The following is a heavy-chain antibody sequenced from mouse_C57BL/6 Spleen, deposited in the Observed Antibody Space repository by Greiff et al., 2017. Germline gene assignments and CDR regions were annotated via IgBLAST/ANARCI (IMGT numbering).Heavy chain of an antibody. Sequence: VKLQQPGAELVKPGASVKMSCKASGYTFTSYWITWVKQRPGQGLEWIGDIYPGSGSTNYNEKFKSKATLTVDTSSSTAYMQLSSLTSEDSAVYYCAREEYDYYAMDYWGQGTSVTVSS. CDR3: AREEYDYYAMDY. D-gene: IGHD5-1*01. V-gene: IGHV1-55*01. J-gene: IGHJ4*01. CDR2: IYPGSGST. CDR1: GYTFTSYW.